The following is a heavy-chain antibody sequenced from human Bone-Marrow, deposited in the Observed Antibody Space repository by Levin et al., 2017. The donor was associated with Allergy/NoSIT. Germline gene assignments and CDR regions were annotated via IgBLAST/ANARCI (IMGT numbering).Heavy chain of an antibody. CDR3: ASGSSGIVGARDVWFDP. D-gene: IGHD1-26*01. J-gene: IGHJ5*02. CDR2: IYYSGST. V-gene: IGHV4-59*01. Sequence: SETLSLTCTVSGGSISSYYWSWIRQPPGKGLEWIGYIYYSGSTNYNPSLKSRVTISVDTSKNQFSLKLSSVTAADTAVYYCASGSSGIVGARDVWFDPWGQGTLVTVSS. CDR1: GGSISSYY.